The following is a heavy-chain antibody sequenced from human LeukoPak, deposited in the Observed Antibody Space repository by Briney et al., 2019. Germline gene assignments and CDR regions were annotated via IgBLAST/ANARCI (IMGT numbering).Heavy chain of an antibody. J-gene: IGHJ4*02. D-gene: IGHD1-26*01. CDR1: GYSFPSYG. CDR2: ISADNGNT. V-gene: IGHV1-18*01. Sequence: ASVKVSCKASGYSFPSYGITWVRQAPGQGLEWMGWISADNGNTNYALKFQGRVTMTTDTSTSTAYMELSRLRSDDTAVYYCARGELVGAADYWGQGTLVTVSS. CDR3: ARGELVGAADY.